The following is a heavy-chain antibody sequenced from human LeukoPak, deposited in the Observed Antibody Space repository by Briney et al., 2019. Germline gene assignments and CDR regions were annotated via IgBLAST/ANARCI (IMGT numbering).Heavy chain of an antibody. CDR2: ITSTGEST. CDR3: AKDRPNYFGTNGHYYRRDGDF. Sequence: GGSLRLSCAASEFTFSIYAMSWVRQAPGRGLEWVASITSTGESTWYAGSVEGRFTISRDNSKYTVYLQMNSLRAEDTAIYYCAKDRPNYFGTNGHYYRRDGDFWGQGTLVTVSS. D-gene: IGHD3-22*01. J-gene: IGHJ4*02. CDR1: EFTFSIYA. V-gene: IGHV3-23*01.